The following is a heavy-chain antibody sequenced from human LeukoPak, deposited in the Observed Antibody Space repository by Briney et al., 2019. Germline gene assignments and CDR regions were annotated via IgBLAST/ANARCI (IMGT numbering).Heavy chain of an antibody. CDR3: TTTIVGVTTWFDP. CDR1: GFTLSNAY. D-gene: IGHD1-26*01. CDR2: IKNKTNGGTT. V-gene: IGHV3-15*01. Sequence: PGGSLRLSCAASGFTLSNAYMSWVRQAPGKGLEWGGRIKNKTNGGTTDYAAPVKGRFTISRDDSKNTLYLQMNSLKTEDTAVYYCTTTIVGVTTWFDPWGQGTLVTVSS. J-gene: IGHJ5*02.